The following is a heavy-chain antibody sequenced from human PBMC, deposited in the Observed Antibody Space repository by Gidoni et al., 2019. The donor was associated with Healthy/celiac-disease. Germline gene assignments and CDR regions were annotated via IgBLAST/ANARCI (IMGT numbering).Heavy chain of an antibody. V-gene: IGHV3-23*01. Sequence: EVQLLESGGGLVQPGGSLRHSGSDSGFTFRSSAMRWVRQAPGNGPEWVSDISGSGGSTYDADSVKGRFTISRDNSKNTLYLQMNSLRAEDTAVYYCASPRGYSSGWRSCWGQGTLVTVSS. D-gene: IGHD6-19*01. CDR2: ISGSGGST. CDR1: GFTFRSSA. J-gene: IGHJ4*02. CDR3: ASPRGYSSGWRSC.